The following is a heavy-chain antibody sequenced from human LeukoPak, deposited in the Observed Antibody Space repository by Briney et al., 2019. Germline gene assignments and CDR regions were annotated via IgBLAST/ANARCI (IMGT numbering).Heavy chain of an antibody. CDR2: IYTSGST. J-gene: IGHJ6*03. D-gene: IGHD6-19*01. V-gene: IGHV4-4*07. CDR3: ARDSSSGWTYYYYYYMDV. CDR1: GGSISSYY. Sequence: SETLSLTCTVSGGSISSYYWSWIRQPAGKGLEWIGRIYTSGSTNYNPSPKSRVTMSVDTSKNQFSLKLSSVTAADTAVYYCARDSSSGWTYYYYYYMDVRGKGTTVTVSS.